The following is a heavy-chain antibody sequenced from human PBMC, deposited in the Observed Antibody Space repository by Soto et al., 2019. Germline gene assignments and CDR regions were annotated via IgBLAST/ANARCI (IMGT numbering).Heavy chain of an antibody. CDR1: GYTFTSYY. D-gene: IGHD3-16*01. CDR2: INPSSGST. CDR3: ARIEVLRDAFIS. J-gene: IGHJ3*02. Sequence: ASVKVSCKASGYTFTSYYMHWVRQAPGQGLEWMGIINPSSGSTTYAEKLQGRVTMTRDTSTSTIYMELSSLRSEDTAVYYCARIEVLRDAFISGAKGQWSPSPQ. V-gene: IGHV1-46*01.